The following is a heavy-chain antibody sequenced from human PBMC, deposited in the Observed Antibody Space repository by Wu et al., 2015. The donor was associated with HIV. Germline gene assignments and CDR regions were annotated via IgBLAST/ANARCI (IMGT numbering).Heavy chain of an antibody. CDR1: GGTFSSHA. Sequence: QVQPVQSGAEVKKSGSSVRVSCKASGGTFSSHAISWVRQAPGQGLQWMGGISPISGTANYAQKFQGRVTITTDESINTIYMHLTRLRYEDTAVYYCARPSAWFGESPHAFDVWGQGTMVTVSS. CDR3: ARPSAWFGESPHAFDV. CDR2: ISPISGTA. V-gene: IGHV1-69*05. J-gene: IGHJ3*01. D-gene: IGHD3-10*01.